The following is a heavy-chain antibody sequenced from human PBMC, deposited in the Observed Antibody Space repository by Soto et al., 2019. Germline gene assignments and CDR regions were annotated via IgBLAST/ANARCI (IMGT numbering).Heavy chain of an antibody. CDR2: ISAYNGNT. D-gene: IGHD6-19*01. CDR3: ARVKGIAVAADY. Sequence: QVQLVQSGAEVKKPGASVKVSCKAPGYTFTSYAISWVRQAPGQGLEWMGWISAYNGNTNYAQKLQGRVTMTTDTSTSAAYMELRSMRSDDTAVYYCARVKGIAVAADYWGQGALVTVSS. CDR1: GYTFTSYA. J-gene: IGHJ4*02. V-gene: IGHV1-18*01.